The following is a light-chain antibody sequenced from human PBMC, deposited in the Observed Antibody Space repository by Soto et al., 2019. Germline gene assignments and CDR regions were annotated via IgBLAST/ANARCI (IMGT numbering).Light chain of an antibody. CDR2: AAS. CDR3: LHYYTVTRT. V-gene: IGKV1-39*01. CDR1: QSISKH. Sequence: DIQMTQSPSPLSASVENIFIITCRASQSISKHLNWYQQKKGKAPKLLIFAASSLQSGVPSRFSGSGYGTDLTITISSLKDEDVAVYYCLHYYTVTRTFGHGTKVDIK. J-gene: IGKJ1*01.